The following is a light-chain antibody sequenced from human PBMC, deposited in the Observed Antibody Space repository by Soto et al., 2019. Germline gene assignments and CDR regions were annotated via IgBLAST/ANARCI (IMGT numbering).Light chain of an antibody. CDR3: SSYTTSSTRV. CDR1: TSNIGNNP. Sequence: QSVLTQPPSVSGTPGQRVIIPCSGSTSNIGNNPVNWYQHLPGTAPKLLIYGSDRRPPGVPDRFSGSKSGTSGSLAISGLHSEDEADYYCSSYTTSSTRVFGTGTKLTVL. CDR2: GSD. V-gene: IGLV1-44*01. J-gene: IGLJ1*01.